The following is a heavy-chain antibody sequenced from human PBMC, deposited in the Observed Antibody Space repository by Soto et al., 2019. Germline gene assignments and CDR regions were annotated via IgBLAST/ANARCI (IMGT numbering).Heavy chain of an antibody. Sequence: PSETLSLTCTVSGDSIISSDFYWGWVRQPPGKGLEWIGSIFYLGSSYYNPSLKSRVTMSVDTSKNQFSLRLRSVTAADTALYFCARHSLELSKNNWFEPWGQGIMVTV. CDR2: IFYLGSS. CDR3: ARHSLELSKNNWFEP. CDR1: GDSIISSDFY. V-gene: IGHV4-39*01. J-gene: IGHJ5*02. D-gene: IGHD4-4*01.